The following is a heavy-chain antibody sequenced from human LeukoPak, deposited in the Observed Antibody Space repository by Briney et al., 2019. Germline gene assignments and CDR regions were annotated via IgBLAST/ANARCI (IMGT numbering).Heavy chain of an antibody. D-gene: IGHD3-22*01. CDR3: ANAPYYYDSSGFF. CDR1: GFTFSSYG. J-gene: IGHJ4*02. V-gene: IGHV3-30*18. CDR2: ISYDGSNK. Sequence: PGGSLRLSCAASGFTFSSYGMHWVRQAPGKGLEWVAVISYDGSNKYYADSVKGRFTISRDNSKNTLYLQMNSLRAEDTAVYYCANAPYYYDSSGFFWGQGTLVTVS.